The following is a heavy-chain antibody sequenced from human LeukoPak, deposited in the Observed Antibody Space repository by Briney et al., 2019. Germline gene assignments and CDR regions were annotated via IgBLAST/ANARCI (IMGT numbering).Heavy chain of an antibody. J-gene: IGHJ5*02. CDR2: ISDTT. CDR1: GFTFNNYA. Sequence: GGSLRLSCVGSGFTFNNYAMSWVRQAPGKGLEWVSAISDTTYYADSVKGRFTISRDNSKNTLYLQMNSLRAEDTAVYYCAKAQAITGRNLFDPWGQGTLVTVSS. V-gene: IGHV3-23*01. D-gene: IGHD1-20*01. CDR3: AKAQAITGRNLFDP.